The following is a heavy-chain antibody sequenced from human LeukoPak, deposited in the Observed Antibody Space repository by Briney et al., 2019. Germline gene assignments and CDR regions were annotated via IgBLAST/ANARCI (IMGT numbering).Heavy chain of an antibody. CDR2: IWHDAGHT. CDR3: AREIFGSGSHPDY. J-gene: IGHJ4*02. CDR1: GFRFSTYA. Sequence: GRSLRLSCAASGFRFSTYAMHWVRQAPGKGLEWVALIWHDAGHTFYTDSVKGRFTISRENSKNTVYLQMYSLGGEDTAVYYCAREIFGSGSHPDYWGQGTLVTVSS. V-gene: IGHV3-33*01. D-gene: IGHD3-10*01.